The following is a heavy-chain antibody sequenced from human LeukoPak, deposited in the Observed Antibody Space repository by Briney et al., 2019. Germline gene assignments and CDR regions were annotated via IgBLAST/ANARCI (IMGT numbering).Heavy chain of an antibody. J-gene: IGHJ4*02. Sequence: GGSLRLSCAASGFTFGIYWMSWVRQPPGKGLEWVANIKHDGSEKYYVDSVKGRFTISRDNAKNSLYLQMNSLRAEDTAVYYCARDLDYWGQGTLVTVSS. V-gene: IGHV3-7*01. CDR1: GFTFGIYW. CDR2: IKHDGSEK. CDR3: ARDLDY.